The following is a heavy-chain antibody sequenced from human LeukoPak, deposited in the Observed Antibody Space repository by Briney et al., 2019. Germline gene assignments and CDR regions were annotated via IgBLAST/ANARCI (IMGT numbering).Heavy chain of an antibody. J-gene: IGHJ3*02. CDR1: GGSITNYY. D-gene: IGHD6-19*01. V-gene: IGHV4-59*01. Sequence: PSETLSLTCTVSGGSITNYYWSWIRQPPGKGLEWIGCIHYSGSTNYNPSLKSRVTISVDTSKNQFSLKLTSVTAADTAVYYCARQAEKTYSSGWTDAFDIWGQGTMVTVSS. CDR3: ARQAEKTYSSGWTDAFDI. CDR2: IHYSGST.